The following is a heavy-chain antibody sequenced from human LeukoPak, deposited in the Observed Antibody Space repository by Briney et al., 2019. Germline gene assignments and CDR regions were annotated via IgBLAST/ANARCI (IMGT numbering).Heavy chain of an antibody. J-gene: IGHJ3*01. CDR2: MKPGSPYT. Sequence: GGSVKVSCKASGGTFSSYAINWVRQAPGQGLEWMGWMKPGSPYTGFAQKFEGRVTTTANASIRTAYLELSSLTSEDTAVYYCARGGGWSEIALDVWGQGTMVTVSS. D-gene: IGHD6-19*01. CDR1: GGTFSSYA. V-gene: IGHV1-8*02. CDR3: ARGGGWSEIALDV.